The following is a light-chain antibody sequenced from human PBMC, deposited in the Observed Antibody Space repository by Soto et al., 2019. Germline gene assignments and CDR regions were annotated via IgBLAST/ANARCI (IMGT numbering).Light chain of an antibody. CDR3: QNYNSAALT. V-gene: IGKV1-27*01. CDR2: AAS. CDR1: QDISHF. Sequence: GDRVTITCRASQDISHFLAWYQQKPGKVPKLLIYAASSLQSWVPSRFSGSGSGTDFTLTVSSLQPEDVGTYYCQNYNSAALTFGGGTKVEI. J-gene: IGKJ4*01.